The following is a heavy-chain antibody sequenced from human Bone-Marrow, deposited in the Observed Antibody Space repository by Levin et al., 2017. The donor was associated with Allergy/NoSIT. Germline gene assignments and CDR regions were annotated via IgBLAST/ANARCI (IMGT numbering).Heavy chain of an antibody. V-gene: IGHV3-43D*03. D-gene: IGHD6-6*01. CDR3: AKAMEASSLFDS. J-gene: IGHJ4*02. CDR1: GFTFDDYA. Sequence: GESLKISCVASGFTFDDYAMHWVRQAPGKGLEWVSLVSWDGGSTYYADSVKGRFSISRDNTKNSLYLHMNSLRPEDTAFYYCAKAMEASSLFDSWGQGTLVTVSS. CDR2: VSWDGGST.